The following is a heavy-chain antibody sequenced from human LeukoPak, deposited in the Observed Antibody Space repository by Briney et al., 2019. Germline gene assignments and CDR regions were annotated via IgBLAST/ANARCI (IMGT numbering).Heavy chain of an antibody. Sequence: PSETLSLTCTVSGGSISSYYWSWIRQPPGKGLEWIGYIYTSGSTSYNPSLKSRVTISVDTSKNQFSLKLSSVTAADTAVYYCARHSCSSTSCYLDYWGQGTLVTVSS. CDR3: ARHSCSSTSCYLDY. D-gene: IGHD2-2*01. CDR1: GGSISSYY. V-gene: IGHV4-4*09. J-gene: IGHJ4*02. CDR2: IYTSGST.